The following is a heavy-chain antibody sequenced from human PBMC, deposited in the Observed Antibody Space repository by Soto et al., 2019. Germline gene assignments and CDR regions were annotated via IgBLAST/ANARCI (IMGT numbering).Heavy chain of an antibody. J-gene: IGHJ4*02. CDR3: ARDTTVTTMYYFDY. D-gene: IGHD4-4*01. CDR2: ISYDGSNK. Sequence: PGGSLRLSCAACGFTFSSYAMHWVRQAPGKGLEWVAVISYDGSNKYYADSVKGRFTISRDNSKNTLYLQMNSLRAEDTAVYYCARDTTVTTMYYFDYWGQGTLVTVSS. V-gene: IGHV3-30-3*01. CDR1: GFTFSSYA.